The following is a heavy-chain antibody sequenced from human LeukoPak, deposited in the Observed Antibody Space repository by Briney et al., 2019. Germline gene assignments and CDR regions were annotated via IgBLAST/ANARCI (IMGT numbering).Heavy chain of an antibody. CDR3: AKDLSLLWFGEPLDY. CDR2: ISGSGGST. D-gene: IGHD3-10*01. V-gene: IGHV3-23*01. CDR1: GFTFSGYA. Sequence: GGSLRLSCAASGFTFSGYAMSWVRQAPGKGLEWVSAISGSGGSTYYADSVKGRFTISRDNSKNTLYLQMNSLRAEDTAVYYCAKDLSLLWFGEPLDYWGQGTLVTVSS. J-gene: IGHJ4*02.